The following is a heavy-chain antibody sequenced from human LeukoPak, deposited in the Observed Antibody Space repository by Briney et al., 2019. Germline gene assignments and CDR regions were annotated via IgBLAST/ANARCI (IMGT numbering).Heavy chain of an antibody. CDR1: GFNFGSYA. CDR3: ARESGTAGGRPDY. V-gene: IGHV3-33*01. D-gene: IGHD3-16*01. J-gene: IGHJ4*02. CDR2: IWYDGSNK. Sequence: PGGSLRLSCAASGFNFGSYAMHWVRQAPGKGLEWVSVIWYDGSNKYYVESVKGRFTISRDDSKNTVYLQMNSLRVEDTAVYYCARESGTAGGRPDYWGQGTLVTVSS.